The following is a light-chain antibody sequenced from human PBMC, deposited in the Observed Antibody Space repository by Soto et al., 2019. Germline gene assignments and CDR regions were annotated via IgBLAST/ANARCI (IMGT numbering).Light chain of an antibody. CDR3: SSHGGSNYALV. J-gene: IGLJ1*01. V-gene: IGLV2-8*01. CDR2: EVS. Sequence: QSALTQPPSASGSPGQSVTISCTGTSSDVGGYNYVTWYQQHPGKAPKVIISEVSKRPSGVPDRFSGSKSGNTASLTVSGLQAEDEGDYYWSSHGGSNYALVFGTGTKLTV. CDR1: SSDVGGYNY.